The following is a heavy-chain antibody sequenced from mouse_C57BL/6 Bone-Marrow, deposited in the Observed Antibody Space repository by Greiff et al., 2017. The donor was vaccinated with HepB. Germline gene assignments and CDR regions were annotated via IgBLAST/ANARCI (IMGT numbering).Heavy chain of an antibody. J-gene: IGHJ1*03. Sequence: EVQLQQSGAELVRPGASVKLSCTASGFNIKDYYMHWVKQRPEQGLEWIGRIDPEDGDTEYAPKFQGKATMTADTSSNTAYLQRSSLTSEDTAVYYCTTPHYYGSSPLYFDVWGTGTTVTVSS. CDR1: GFNIKDYY. V-gene: IGHV14-1*01. D-gene: IGHD1-1*01. CDR2: IDPEDGDT. CDR3: TTPHYYGSSPLYFDV.